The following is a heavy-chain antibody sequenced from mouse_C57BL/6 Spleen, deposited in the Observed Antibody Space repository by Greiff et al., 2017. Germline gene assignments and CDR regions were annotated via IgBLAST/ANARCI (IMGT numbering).Heavy chain of an antibody. V-gene: IGHV1-63*01. CDR2: IYPGGGYT. CDR1: GYTFTNYW. J-gene: IGHJ2*01. Sequence: VQLQQSGAELVRPGTSVKMSCKASGYTFTNYWIGWAKQRPGHGLEWIGDIYPGGGYTNYNEKFKGKATLTADKSSSTAYMQFSSLTSEDSAIYYCASGSNFYFDYWGQGTTLTVSS. CDR3: ASGSNFYFDY. D-gene: IGHD2-5*01.